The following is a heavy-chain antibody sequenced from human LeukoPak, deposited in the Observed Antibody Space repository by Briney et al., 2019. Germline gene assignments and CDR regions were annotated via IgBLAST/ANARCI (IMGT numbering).Heavy chain of an antibody. CDR2: ISSSGRTM. J-gene: IGHJ4*02. D-gene: IGHD2-21*02. CDR3: ARKAYCGGDCYSPLDY. V-gene: IGHV3-48*03. CDR1: GFTFSSYE. Sequence: GGSLRLSCAASGFTFSSYEMNWVRQAPGKGLEWVSYISSSGRTMYYADSVKGRFTVSRDNAKNSLYLQMNSLRAEDTALYYCARKAYCGGDCYSPLDYWGQGTLVTVSS.